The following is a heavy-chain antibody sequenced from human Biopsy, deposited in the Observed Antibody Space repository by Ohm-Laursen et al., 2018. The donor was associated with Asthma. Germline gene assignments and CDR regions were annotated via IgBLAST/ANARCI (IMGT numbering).Heavy chain of an antibody. Sequence: SVKVSCKTSGYTFNSAGITWVRQAPGQGLEWMGWISVYNGNTKVAQKLQDRVTMITDTSTSTAYMELRSLRSDDTAVYFCSRAVDYSHYYGIDVWGQGTTVTVS. J-gene: IGHJ6*02. CDR1: GYTFNSAG. V-gene: IGHV1-18*01. D-gene: IGHD3-10*01. CDR3: SRAVDYSHYYGIDV. CDR2: ISVYNGNT.